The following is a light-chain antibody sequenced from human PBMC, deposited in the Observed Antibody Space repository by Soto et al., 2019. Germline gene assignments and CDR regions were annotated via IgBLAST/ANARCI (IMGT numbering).Light chain of an antibody. CDR3: QQYGT. V-gene: IGKV4-1*01. CDR2: WAS. CDR1: QSVLYSSNNKNY. J-gene: IGKJ1*01. Sequence: DIVMTQSPDSLAVSLGERATINCKSSQSVLYSSNNKNYLAWYQQKPGQPPKLLIYWASTRESGVPDRFSGSGSGTDFTLTISSMQAEDVPVYYCQQYGTFGQGTKVDIK.